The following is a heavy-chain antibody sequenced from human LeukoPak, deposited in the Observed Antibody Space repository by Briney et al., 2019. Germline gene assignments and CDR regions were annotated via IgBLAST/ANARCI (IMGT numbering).Heavy chain of an antibody. CDR3: SAIAVAGTSLFDY. CDR2: INPNSGNT. CDR1: GYTFTGYY. Sequence: ASVKVSCKASGYTFTGYYMHWVRQAPGQGLEWMGWINPNSGNTGYAQKFQGRVTMTRNTSISTAYMELSSLRSEDTAVYYCSAIAVAGTSLFDYWGQGTLVTVSS. D-gene: IGHD6-19*01. V-gene: IGHV1-8*02. J-gene: IGHJ4*02.